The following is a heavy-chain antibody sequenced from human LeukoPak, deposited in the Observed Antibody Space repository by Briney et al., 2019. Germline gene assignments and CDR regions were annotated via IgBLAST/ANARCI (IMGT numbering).Heavy chain of an antibody. D-gene: IGHD6-19*01. J-gene: IGHJ3*02. CDR3: ARGPRLDSSGWYYGAFDI. CDR2: INPNSGGT. Sequence: ASVNVSCKASGYTFTGYYMHWVRQAPGQGLEWMGWINPNSGGTNYAQKFQGWVTMTRDTSISTAYMELSRLRSDDTAVYYCARGPRLDSSGWYYGAFDIWGQGTMVTVSS. CDR1: GYTFTGYY. V-gene: IGHV1-2*04.